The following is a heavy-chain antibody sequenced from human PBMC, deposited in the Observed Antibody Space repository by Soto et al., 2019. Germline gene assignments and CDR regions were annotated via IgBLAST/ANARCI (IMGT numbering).Heavy chain of an antibody. CDR2: IYHSGST. Sequence: SETLSLTCAVSGGSISSSNWWSWVRQPPGKGLEWIGEIYHSGSTNYNPSLKSRVTISVDKSKNQFSLKLTSVTAADTAVYYCWRDEISGLLYYWGQGTLVTVSA. CDR3: WRDEISGLLYY. CDR1: GGSISSSNW. D-gene: IGHD5-12*01. J-gene: IGHJ4*02. V-gene: IGHV4-4*02.